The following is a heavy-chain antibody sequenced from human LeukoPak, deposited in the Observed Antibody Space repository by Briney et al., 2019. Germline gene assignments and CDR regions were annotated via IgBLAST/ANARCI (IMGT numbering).Heavy chain of an antibody. CDR3: ARVIAVAGTWFDP. CDR1: GVSISSSSYY. CDR2: IYYSGST. D-gene: IGHD6-19*01. J-gene: IGHJ5*02. Sequence: SETLSLTCTVSGVSISSSSYYWGWIRQPPGKGLEWIGTIYYSGSTYYNPSLKSRVTISVDTSKNQFSLKLSSVTAADTAVYYCARVIAVAGTWFDPWGQGTLVTVSS. V-gene: IGHV4-39*07.